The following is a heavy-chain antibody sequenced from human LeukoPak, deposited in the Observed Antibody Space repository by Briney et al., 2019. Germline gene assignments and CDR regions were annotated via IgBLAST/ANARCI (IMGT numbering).Heavy chain of an antibody. CDR1: GFTFSSYA. D-gene: IGHD6-13*01. Sequence: GGSLRLSCAASGFTFSSYAMSWVRQAPGKGLEWVSAISGSGGSTYYADSVKGRFTISRDNSKNTLYLQMNSLRAEDTAVYYCAKVLLGSSWYLLFDYWGPGTLATVSS. CDR2: ISGSGGST. CDR3: AKVLLGSSWYLLFDY. V-gene: IGHV3-23*01. J-gene: IGHJ4*02.